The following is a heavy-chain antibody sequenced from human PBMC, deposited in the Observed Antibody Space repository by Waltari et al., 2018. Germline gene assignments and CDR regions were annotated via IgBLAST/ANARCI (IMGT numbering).Heavy chain of an antibody. Sequence: QVQLQESRPGLVKPSETLSLTCPAPGGPTSSHYWRRIRHPVGKGLEWIGRIYTSGSTNYNPSLKSRVTMSVDTSKNQFSLKLSSVTAADTAVYYCARGPMVRGVISVPTDAFDIWGQGTMVTVSS. CDR3: ARGPMVRGVISVPTDAFDI. CDR1: GGPTSSHY. D-gene: IGHD3-10*01. V-gene: IGHV4-4*07. J-gene: IGHJ3*02. CDR2: IYTSGST.